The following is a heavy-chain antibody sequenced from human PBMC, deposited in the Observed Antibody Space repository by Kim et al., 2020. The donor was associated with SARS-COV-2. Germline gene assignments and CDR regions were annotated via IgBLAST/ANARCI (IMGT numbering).Heavy chain of an antibody. J-gene: IGHJ4*02. CDR1: GYTFTGHY. D-gene: IGHD3-3*01. Sequence: ASVKVSCKASGYTFTGHYIHWVRQAPGQGLEWMGRINPNTGRTNIVQKFQGKVTMTRDTSISTVFMEVNSLKSDDTAVYYCARLSPLDQPGLLDDYWGQG. CDR2: INPNTGRT. V-gene: IGHV1-2*06. CDR3: ARLSPLDQPGLLDDY.